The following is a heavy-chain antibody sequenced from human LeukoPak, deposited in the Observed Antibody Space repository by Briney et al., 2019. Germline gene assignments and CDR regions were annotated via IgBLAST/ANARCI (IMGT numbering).Heavy chain of an antibody. D-gene: IGHD2-2*01. Sequence: GGSPRLSCAASGFTFSSYAMHWVRQAPGKGLEWVAVISYDGSNKYYADSVKGRFTISRDNSKNTLYLQMNSLRAEDTAVYYCARDFGSSCRFDYWGQGTLVTVSS. CDR1: GFTFSSYA. CDR2: ISYDGSNK. V-gene: IGHV3-30-3*01. CDR3: ARDFGSSCRFDY. J-gene: IGHJ4*02.